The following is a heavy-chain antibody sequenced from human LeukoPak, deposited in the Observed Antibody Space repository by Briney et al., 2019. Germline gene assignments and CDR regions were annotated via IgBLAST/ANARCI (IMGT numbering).Heavy chain of an antibody. Sequence: PSETLSLTCAVSGGSISSSNWWSWVRQPPGKGLEWIGEIYHSGSTNYNPSLKSRVTISVDKSKNQFSLKLSSVTAADTAVYYCARDLGPDSGHPFGYWGQGTLVTVSS. CDR3: ARDLGPDSGHPFGY. V-gene: IGHV4-4*02. D-gene: IGHD5-12*01. CDR2: IYHSGST. J-gene: IGHJ4*02. CDR1: GGSISSSNW.